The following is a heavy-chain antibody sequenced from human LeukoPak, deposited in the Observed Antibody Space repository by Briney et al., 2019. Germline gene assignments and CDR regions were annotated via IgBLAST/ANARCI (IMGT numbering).Heavy chain of an antibody. Sequence: GGSLRLSCASSGFTFSSYGMHWVRQAPGKGLEWVAVISYDGSNKYYADSVKGRFTISRDNSKNTLYLQMTSLRAEDTAVYYCARDQYYDSSGYYRLKWYFDYWGQGTLVTVSS. J-gene: IGHJ4*02. V-gene: IGHV3-30*03. D-gene: IGHD3-22*01. CDR2: ISYDGSNK. CDR1: GFTFSSYG. CDR3: ARDQYYDSSGYYRLKWYFDY.